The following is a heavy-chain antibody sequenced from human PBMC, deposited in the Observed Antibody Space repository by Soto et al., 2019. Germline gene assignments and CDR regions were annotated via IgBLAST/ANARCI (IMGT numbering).Heavy chain of an antibody. D-gene: IGHD3-22*01. J-gene: IGHJ4*02. V-gene: IGHV5-51*01. Sequence: GQSVKTSVGGSGYTVSNYWIAWVRQMPGKGLEWMGIIYPGGSDTRYSQSFQGQVNMSAEKYINTAYLEWSSLKASDTGIYYCARQGAKYYYDRSAYYESWGQGTPVTVSS. CDR2: IYPGGSDT. CDR1: GYTVSNYW. CDR3: ARQGAKYYYDRSAYYES.